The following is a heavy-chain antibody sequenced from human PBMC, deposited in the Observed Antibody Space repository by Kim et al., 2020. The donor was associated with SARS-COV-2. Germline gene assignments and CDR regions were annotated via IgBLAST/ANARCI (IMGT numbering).Heavy chain of an antibody. CDR2: ISSSSSYI. J-gene: IGHJ5*01. D-gene: IGHD3-3*01. Sequence: GGSLRLSCAASGFTFSSYSMNWVRQAPGKGLEWVSSISSSSSYIYYAHSVKGRFTISRDNAKNSLYLQMNSLRAEDTAVYYCARDRDVGYDFWSPTPNW. V-gene: IGHV3-21*01. CDR3: ARDRDVGYDFWSPTPNW. CDR1: GFTFSSYS.